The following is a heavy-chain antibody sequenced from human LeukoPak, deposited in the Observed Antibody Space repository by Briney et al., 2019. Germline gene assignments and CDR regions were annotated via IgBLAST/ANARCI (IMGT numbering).Heavy chain of an antibody. V-gene: IGHV4-59*01. CDR3: ARDVGYSTSW. CDR1: GGSISSYY. Sequence: PSETLSLTCTVSGGSISSYYWSWIRQPPGKGLEWIGYIYYSGSTNYNPSLKSRVAISVDTSKNQFSLKLSSVTAADTAVYYCARDVGYSTSWWGQGTLVTVSS. J-gene: IGHJ4*02. CDR2: IYYSGST. D-gene: IGHD6-13*01.